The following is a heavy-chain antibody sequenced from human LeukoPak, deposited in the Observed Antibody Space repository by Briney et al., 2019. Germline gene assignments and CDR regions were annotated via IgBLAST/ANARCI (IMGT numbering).Heavy chain of an antibody. J-gene: IGHJ5*02. D-gene: IGHD5-18*01. CDR1: GYTFTSYG. CDR2: ISAYNGNT. V-gene: IGHV1-18*01. Sequence: GASVKVSCKASGYTFTSYGISWVRQAPGQGLECMGWISAYNGNTNYAQKFQDRLTMTTDKSTSTAYMELRSLRSDDTAVYYCARDPAMAYYEESYFDPRGQGTLVTVSS. CDR3: ARDPAMAYYEESYFDP.